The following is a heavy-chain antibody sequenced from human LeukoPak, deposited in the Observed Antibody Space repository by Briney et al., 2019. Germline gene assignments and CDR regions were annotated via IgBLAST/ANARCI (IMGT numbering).Heavy chain of an antibody. D-gene: IGHD3-16*02. J-gene: IGHJ4*02. CDR1: GFTFSSYA. CDR3: AKVYGSGGVWGSYRYTADY. V-gene: IGHV3-23*01. CDR2: ISGSGGST. Sequence: GGSLRLSCAASGFTFSSYAMSWVRQAPGKGLEWVSAISGSGGSTYYADSVKGRFTNSRDNSKNTLYLQMNSLRAEDTAVYYCAKVYGSGGVWGSYRYTADYWGQGTLVTVSS.